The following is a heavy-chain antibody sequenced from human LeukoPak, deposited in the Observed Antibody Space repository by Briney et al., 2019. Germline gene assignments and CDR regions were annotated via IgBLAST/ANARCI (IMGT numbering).Heavy chain of an antibody. J-gene: IGHJ6*02. CDR3: ARDLNL. D-gene: IGHD1-14*01. CDR2: IYNSGT. CDR1: GGSIRNNY. V-gene: IGHV4-4*07. Sequence: PSETLSLTCTVSGGSIRNNYWDWIRQPAGKGLEWIGRIYNSGTTSNPSLKSRVTMSVDMSKNQFSLKLGSVTAADTAVYYCARDLNLWGQGTTVTVSS.